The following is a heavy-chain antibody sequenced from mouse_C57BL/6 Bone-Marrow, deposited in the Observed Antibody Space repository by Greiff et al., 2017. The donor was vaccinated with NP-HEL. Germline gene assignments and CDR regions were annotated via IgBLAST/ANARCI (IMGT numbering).Heavy chain of an antibody. CDR1: GYTFTSYW. V-gene: IGHV1-64*01. Sequence: QVQLQQPGAELVKPGASVKLSCKASGYTFTSYWMHWVKQRPGQGLEWIGMIHPNSGSTNYNEKFKSKATLTVDKSSSTAYMQLSSLTSEDSAVYYWARERGIYYDYFYAMDYWGQGTSVTVSS. CDR2: IHPNSGST. D-gene: IGHD2-4*01. CDR3: ARERGIYYDYFYAMDY. J-gene: IGHJ4*01.